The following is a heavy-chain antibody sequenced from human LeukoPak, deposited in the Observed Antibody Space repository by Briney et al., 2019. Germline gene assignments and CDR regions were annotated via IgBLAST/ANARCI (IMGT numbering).Heavy chain of an antibody. V-gene: IGHV3-7*01. CDR2: IKQDGSEK. J-gene: IGHJ4*02. D-gene: IGHD5-18*01. CDR1: GFTFSSYW. CDR3: ARDQRYSYGYQGY. Sequence: PGGSLRLSCAASGFTFSSYWMSWVRQAPGKGLEWVANIKQDGSEKYYVDSVKGRFTISRDNAKNSLYLQMNSLRAEDTAVYYCARDQRYSYGYQGYWGQGTLVTVSS.